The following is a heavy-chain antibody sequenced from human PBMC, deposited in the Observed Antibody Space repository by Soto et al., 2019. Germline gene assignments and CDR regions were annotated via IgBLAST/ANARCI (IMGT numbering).Heavy chain of an antibody. V-gene: IGHV3-48*03. CDR3: ARDLWSGYYSSLYYYYGMDV. CDR2: ISSSGSTI. Sequence: VGSLRLSCAASGFTFSSYEMNWVRQAPGKGLEWVSYISSSGSTIYYADSVKGRFTISRDNAENSPYLQMNSLRAEDTAVYYCARDLWSGYYSSLYYYYGMDVWGQGTTVTVSS. J-gene: IGHJ6*02. D-gene: IGHD3-3*01. CDR1: GFTFSSYE.